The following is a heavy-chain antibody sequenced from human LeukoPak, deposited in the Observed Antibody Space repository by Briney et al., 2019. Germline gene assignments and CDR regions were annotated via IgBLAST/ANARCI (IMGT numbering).Heavy chain of an antibody. CDR2: IYYTGNT. Sequence: SETLTLTCSVSGDSITGYYWGWIRQPPGKGLEWVGNIYYTGNTYYYSSLKRRVTLSLDTSKNQFSLKVSSVTAADTDVYYCARDLYSSRTIDAFVIWGQGTMVTVSS. D-gene: IGHD6-13*01. CDR1: GDSITGYY. J-gene: IGHJ3*02. V-gene: IGHV4-39*07. CDR3: ARDLYSSRTIDAFVI.